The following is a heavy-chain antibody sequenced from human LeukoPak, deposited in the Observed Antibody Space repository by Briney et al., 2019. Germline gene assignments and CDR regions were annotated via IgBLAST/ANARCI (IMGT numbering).Heavy chain of an antibody. CDR1: GYTFTGYY. V-gene: IGHV1-2*02. Sequence: ASVKVSCKASGYTFTGYYIHWVRQAPGQGLEWMGWINPNSGGTNYAQKFQGRVTMTRDTSISTAYMELSRLRSDDTAVYYCARWDSTEGEFDPWGQGTLVTVSS. D-gene: IGHD3-16*01. CDR3: ARWDSTEGEFDP. CDR2: INPNSGGT. J-gene: IGHJ5*02.